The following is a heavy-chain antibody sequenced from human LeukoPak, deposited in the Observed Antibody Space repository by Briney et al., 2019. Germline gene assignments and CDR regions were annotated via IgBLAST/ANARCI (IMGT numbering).Heavy chain of an antibody. CDR2: ISGGAGST. D-gene: IGHD2-15*01. Sequence: GGSLRLSCAASGFTFSSYALFWVRQAPGTGLEWVSFISGGAGSTYYADSVKGRFTISRDNSENRLYLQMNSLRAEDTAVYYCAKDSGKAATIAIFDYWGQGTLVTVSS. CDR3: AKDSGKAATIAIFDY. CDR1: GFTFSSYA. V-gene: IGHV3-23*01. J-gene: IGHJ4*02.